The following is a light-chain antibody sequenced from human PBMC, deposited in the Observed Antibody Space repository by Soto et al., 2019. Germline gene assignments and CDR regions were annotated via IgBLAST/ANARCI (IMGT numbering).Light chain of an antibody. CDR1: QSISSW. J-gene: IGKJ1*01. V-gene: IGKV1-5*01. CDR2: DAS. CDR3: QQYNSYSAT. Sequence: ASVGDRVTITCRASQSISSWLAWYQQKPGKAPKLLIYDASSLESGVPSRFSGSGSGTEFTLTISSLQPDDFATYYCQQYNSYSATFXQGTKADIK.